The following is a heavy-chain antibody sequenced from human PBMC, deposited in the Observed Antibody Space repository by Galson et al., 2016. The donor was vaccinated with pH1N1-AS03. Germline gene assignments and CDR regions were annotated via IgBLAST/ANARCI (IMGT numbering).Heavy chain of an antibody. CDR3: ASGHYSSSFYWFDP. Sequence: CAISGDSVSSNSAAWNWIRQSPSRGLEWLGRTYYRSKWYNDYAVSVKSRITINPDTSKNQFSLQLNSVTPEDTAVYYCASGHYSSSFYWFDPWGQGTLVTLSS. CDR1: GDSVSSNSAA. V-gene: IGHV6-1*01. J-gene: IGHJ5*02. D-gene: IGHD6-6*01. CDR2: TYYRSKWYN.